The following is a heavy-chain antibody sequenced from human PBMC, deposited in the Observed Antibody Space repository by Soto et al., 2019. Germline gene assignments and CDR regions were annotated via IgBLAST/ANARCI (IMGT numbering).Heavy chain of an antibody. J-gene: IGHJ5*02. CDR1: GYTFTGYY. CDR3: ARGVRGSYYVSWFDP. V-gene: IGHV1-2*04. D-gene: IGHD3-16*01. CDR2: INPNSGGT. Sequence: ASVKVSCKASGYTFTGYYMHWVRQAPGQGLEWMGWINPNSGGTNYAQKFQGWVTMTRDTSISTAYMELSRLRSDDTAVYYCARGVRGSYYVSWFDPWGQGTLVTVSS.